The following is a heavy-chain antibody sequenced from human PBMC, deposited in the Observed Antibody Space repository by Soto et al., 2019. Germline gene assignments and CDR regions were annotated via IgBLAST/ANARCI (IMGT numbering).Heavy chain of an antibody. J-gene: IGHJ4*02. CDR2: IFWNDEK. CDR1: GFSLSNANMG. CDR3: ARVVDCGGDCCPLDY. D-gene: IGHD2-21*02. Sequence: QVTLKESGPVLVKPSETLTLTCTVSGFSLSNANMGVNWIRQPPGKALEWLAHIFWNDEKSYSTSLKNRLTISKDTSKSQVVLTMTNMDPMDTATYYCARVVDCGGDCCPLDYWGRGTLVTVSS. V-gene: IGHV2-26*01.